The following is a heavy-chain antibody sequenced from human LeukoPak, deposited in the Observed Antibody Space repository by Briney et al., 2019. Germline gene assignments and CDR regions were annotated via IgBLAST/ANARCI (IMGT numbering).Heavy chain of an antibody. V-gene: IGHV3-7*05. CDR1: GFTFSNYW. J-gene: IGHJ5*02. CDR2: IKQDGSGK. CDR3: VRGSSGTAVRGVSWAWFDP. Sequence: PGGSLRLSCVASGFTFSNYWMSWVRQAPGKGLEWVANIKQDGSGKYFVDSVKGRFTISRDNVKNLLYLQMNSLRAEDTAVYYCVRGSSGTAVRGVSWAWFDPWGQGTLVTVSS. D-gene: IGHD3-10*01.